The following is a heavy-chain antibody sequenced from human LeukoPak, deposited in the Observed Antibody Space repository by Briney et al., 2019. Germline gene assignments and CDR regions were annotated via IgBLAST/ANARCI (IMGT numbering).Heavy chain of an antibody. J-gene: IGHJ3*01. CDR3: AKEYRDFSGYDY. V-gene: IGHV3-30*18. CDR1: GFSFSTYG. D-gene: IGHD5-12*01. Sequence: GGSLRLSCVASGFSFSTYGMHRVRQAPGKGLEWVAVISSDGNHYFYVDSVKGRFTISRDNSKNTLYLQMDSLRAEDTAFYYCAKEYRDFSGYDYWGQGTMVAVSS. CDR2: ISSDGNHY.